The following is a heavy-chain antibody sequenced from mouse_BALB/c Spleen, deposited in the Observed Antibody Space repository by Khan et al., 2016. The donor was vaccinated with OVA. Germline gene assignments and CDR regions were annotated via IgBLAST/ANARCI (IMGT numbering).Heavy chain of an antibody. J-gene: IGHJ4*01. CDR1: GFSLSRYS. Sequence: QVQLQQSGPGLVAPSQSLSITCTVSGFSLSRYSIHWFRQPLGKGLEWLGMIWGGGSTDYNSAPKSRLSISKDNSTSQVFLKMYSLQTDDTAMYYCARAYYRYDGYDAMDYWGQGTSVTVSS. CDR3: ARAYYRYDGYDAMDY. D-gene: IGHD2-14*01. CDR2: IWGGGST. V-gene: IGHV2-6-4*01.